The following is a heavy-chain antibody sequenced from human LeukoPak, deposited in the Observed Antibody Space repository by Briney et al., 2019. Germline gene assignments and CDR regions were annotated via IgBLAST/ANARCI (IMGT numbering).Heavy chain of an antibody. D-gene: IGHD3-10*01. V-gene: IGHV4-61*05. CDR2: IYYSGST. Sequence: PSETLSLTCTVSSDSISSSSYYWGWIRQPPGKGLEWIGYIYYSGSTNYNPSLKSRVTISVDTSKNQFSLKLSSVTAADTAVYYCATLGVRFGERWFDPWGQGTLVTVSS. J-gene: IGHJ5*02. CDR1: SDSISSSSYY. CDR3: ATLGVRFGERWFDP.